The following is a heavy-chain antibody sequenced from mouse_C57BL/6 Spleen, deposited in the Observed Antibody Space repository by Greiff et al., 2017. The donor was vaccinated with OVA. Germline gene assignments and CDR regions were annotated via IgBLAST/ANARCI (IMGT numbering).Heavy chain of an antibody. D-gene: IGHD6-2*01. V-gene: IGHV1-80*01. CDR1: GYAFSSYW. CDR3: ARSLDYYAMDY. J-gene: IGHJ4*01. Sequence: QVQLQQSGADLVKPGASVKISCKASGYAFSSYWMNWVKQRPGKGLEWIGQIYPGDGDTNYNGKFKGKATLTADKSSSTAYMQLSSLTSEDSAVYFCARSLDYYAMDYWGQGTSVTVSS. CDR2: IYPGDGDT.